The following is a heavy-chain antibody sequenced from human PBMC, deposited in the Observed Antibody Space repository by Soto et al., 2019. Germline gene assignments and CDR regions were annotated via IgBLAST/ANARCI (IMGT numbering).Heavy chain of an antibody. Sequence: ASVKVSCKASGYSFTDYHIHWVRQAPGQGLEWLGRINPKSGGTSTAQKLQGWVTMTTDTSISPASMELTRLTSDDTSIYYCARGDSTDCSNGVCSFFYNHDMDVWGQGTTVTV. CDR3: ARGDSTDCSNGVCSFFYNHDMDV. V-gene: IGHV1-2*04. CDR2: INPKSGGT. D-gene: IGHD2-8*01. CDR1: GYSFTDYH. J-gene: IGHJ6*02.